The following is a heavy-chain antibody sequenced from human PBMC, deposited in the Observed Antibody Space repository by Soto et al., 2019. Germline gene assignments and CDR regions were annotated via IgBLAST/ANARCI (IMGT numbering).Heavy chain of an antibody. Sequence: PGESLKISCKGSGYSFTSYWISWVRQMPGKGLEWMGRIDPSDSYTNYSPSFQGHVTISADKSISTAYLQWSSLKASDTAMYYCARLARFYYDSSGSSYHYYGMDVWGQGTTVTVSS. CDR2: IDPSDSYT. V-gene: IGHV5-10-1*01. D-gene: IGHD3-22*01. CDR1: GYSFTSYW. CDR3: ARLARFYYDSSGSSYHYYGMDV. J-gene: IGHJ6*02.